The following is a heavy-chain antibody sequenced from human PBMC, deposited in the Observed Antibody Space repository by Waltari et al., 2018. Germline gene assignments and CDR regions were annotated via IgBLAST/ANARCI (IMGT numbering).Heavy chain of an antibody. CDR3: ARPRKGVVAASDAFDI. V-gene: IGHV1-69*13. D-gene: IGHD2-15*01. J-gene: IGHJ3*02. CDR2: IIPSFGTA. Sequence: QVQLVQSGAEVKKPGSSVKVSCKASGGTFSSYAISWVRQAPGHGLEWMGGIIPSFGTANYAQKVQGRVTITAHESTAPAYMELSSLRSEDTAVYYCARPRKGVVAASDAFDIWGQGTMVTVSS. CDR1: GGTFSSYA.